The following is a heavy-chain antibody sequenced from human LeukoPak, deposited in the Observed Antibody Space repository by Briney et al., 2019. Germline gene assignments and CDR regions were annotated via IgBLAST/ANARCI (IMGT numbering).Heavy chain of an antibody. V-gene: IGHV3-48*04. CDR2: ISSSSSTI. CDR1: GFTFSSYS. Sequence: PGGSLRLSCAASGFTFSSYSMNWVRQAPGKGLEWVSYISSSSSTIYYADSVNGRFTISRDNAKNSLYLQMNSLRAEDTAVYYCTRAWDSSSWTHDAFDIWGQGTMVTVSS. J-gene: IGHJ3*02. CDR3: TRAWDSSSWTHDAFDI. D-gene: IGHD6-13*01.